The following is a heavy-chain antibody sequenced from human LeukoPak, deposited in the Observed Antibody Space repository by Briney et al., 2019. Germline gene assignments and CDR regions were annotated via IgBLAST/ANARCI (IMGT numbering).Heavy chain of an antibody. Sequence: SETLSLTCAVYGGSFSGYYWSWIRQPPGKGLEWIGEINHSGSTNYNPSLKSRATISVDTSKNQFSLKLSSVTAADTAVYYCARESYYYDYTDVWGKGTTVTVSS. V-gene: IGHV4-34*01. CDR2: INHSGST. CDR3: ARESYYYDYTDV. J-gene: IGHJ6*03. CDR1: GGSFSGYY.